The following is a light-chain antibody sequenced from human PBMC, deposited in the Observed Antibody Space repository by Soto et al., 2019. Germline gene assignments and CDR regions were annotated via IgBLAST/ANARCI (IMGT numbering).Light chain of an antibody. Sequence: EVVLTQSPATLSVSPVESATLSCRVSQAVGGNLAWYQQNPGQAPRLLIYGASTRATGVPARFSGSGSATEFTLTISSLQSEDFAIYYCQQYNNWPRTFGQGTKVDIK. CDR3: QQYNNWPRT. V-gene: IGKV3-15*01. CDR2: GAS. J-gene: IGKJ1*01. CDR1: QAVGGN.